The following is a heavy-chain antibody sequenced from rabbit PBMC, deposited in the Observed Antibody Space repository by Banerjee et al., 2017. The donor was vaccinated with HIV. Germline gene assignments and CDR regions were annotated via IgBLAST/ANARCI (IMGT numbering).Heavy chain of an antibody. CDR3: ARDNVGYGALDL. V-gene: IGHV1S40*01. D-gene: IGHD6-1*01. CDR1: GFSFSSIYY. J-gene: IGHJ3*01. Sequence: QQLEESGGGLVKPGASLTLTCTASGFSFSSIYYMCWVRQAPGKGLEWIACIYTGSSGKTYYASWAKGRFTISKTSSTTVTLQMTSLTAADTATYFCARDNVGYGALDLWGQGTLVTVS. CDR2: IYTGSSGKT.